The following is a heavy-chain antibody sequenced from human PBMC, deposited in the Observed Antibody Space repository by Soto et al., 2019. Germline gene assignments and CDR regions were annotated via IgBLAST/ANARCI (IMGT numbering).Heavy chain of an antibody. J-gene: IGHJ4*02. Sequence: QVQLQESGPGLVKPSGTLSLTCAVSSGSISSSNWWSWVRQPPGKGREWIGEIYHSGSTNYNPSLKIRVTKSVDKSKTQFSLKLSAVTASDTAVYYCARYGSGSYLGLDYWGQGILVTVSS. V-gene: IGHV4-4*02. D-gene: IGHD3-10*01. CDR1: SGSISSSNW. CDR2: IYHSGST. CDR3: ARYGSGSYLGLDY.